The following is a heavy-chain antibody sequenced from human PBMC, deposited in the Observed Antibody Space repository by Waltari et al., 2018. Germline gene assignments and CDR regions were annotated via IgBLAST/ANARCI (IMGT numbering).Heavy chain of an antibody. CDR3: ATRDYYFDD. Sequence: EVQLLESGGDSVQPGGSLRLSCPASGSTFSNYVITLVRQAPGKGLEWVSAISGSGASTYYAESMKGRFTTSRDNSKNTLYLQMHSLRAEDTAVYYCATRDYYFDDWGQGTLVTVSS. CDR2: ISGSGAST. V-gene: IGHV3-23*01. J-gene: IGHJ4*02. CDR1: GSTFSNYV.